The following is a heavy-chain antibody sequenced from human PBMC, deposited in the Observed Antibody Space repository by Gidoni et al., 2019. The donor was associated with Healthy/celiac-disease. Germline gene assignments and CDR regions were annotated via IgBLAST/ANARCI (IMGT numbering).Heavy chain of an antibody. Sequence: QVQLQQWGAGLLKPSETLSLTCAVYGGSFSGYYWSWIRQPPGKGLEWIGEINHSGSTNYNPSLKSRVTISVDTSKNQFSLKLSSVTAADTAVYYCASRTDRNRYFQHWGQGTLVTVSS. D-gene: IGHD1-1*01. V-gene: IGHV4-34*01. CDR2: INHSGST. J-gene: IGHJ1*01. CDR3: ASRTDRNRYFQH. CDR1: GGSFSGYY.